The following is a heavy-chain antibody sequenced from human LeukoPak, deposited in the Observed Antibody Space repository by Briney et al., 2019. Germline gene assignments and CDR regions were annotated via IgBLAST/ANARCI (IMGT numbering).Heavy chain of an antibody. CDR3: ARVLGYGRYFDY. V-gene: IGHV4-34*01. J-gene: IGHJ4*02. Sequence: SETLSLTCAVYGGSFSGYYWSWIRQPPGKGLEWIGEINHSGSTNYNPSLKSRVTISVDTSKNQFSLKLSSVTAADTAVYYCARVLGYGRYFDYWGQGTLVTVSS. CDR2: INHSGST. D-gene: IGHD4-17*01. CDR1: GGSFSGYY.